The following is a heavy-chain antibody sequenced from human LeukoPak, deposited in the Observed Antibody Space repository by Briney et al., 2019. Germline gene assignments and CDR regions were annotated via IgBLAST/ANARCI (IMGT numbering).Heavy chain of an antibody. CDR2: IVVGSGNT. V-gene: IGHV1-58*01. D-gene: IGHD1-26*01. CDR3: AAPLISGSYYFIAFDI. J-gene: IGHJ3*02. Sequence: SVKVSCKASGFTFTSSAVQWVRQARGQRLEWIGWIVVGSGNTNHAQKFQERVTITRDMSTSTAYMELSSLRSEDTAVYYCAAPLISGSYYFIAFDIWGQGTMVTVSS. CDR1: GFTFTSSA.